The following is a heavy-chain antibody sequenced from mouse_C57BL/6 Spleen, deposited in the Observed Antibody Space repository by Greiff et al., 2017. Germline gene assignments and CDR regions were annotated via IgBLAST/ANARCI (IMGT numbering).Heavy chain of an antibody. CDR3: ARNSNYDRFAY. V-gene: IGHV1-58*01. D-gene: IGHD2-5*01. CDR1: GYTFTSYG. Sequence: VQLQQSGAELVRPGSSVKMSCKTSGYTFTSYGINWVKQRPGQGLEWIGYISIGNGYTEYNEKFKGKATLTSDTSSSTAYMQLSSLTSEDSAIYFCARNSNYDRFAYWGQGTLVTVSA. CDR2: ISIGNGYT. J-gene: IGHJ3*01.